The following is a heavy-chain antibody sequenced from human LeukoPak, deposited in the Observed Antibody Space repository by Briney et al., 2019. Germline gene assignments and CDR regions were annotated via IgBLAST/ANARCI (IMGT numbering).Heavy chain of an antibody. D-gene: IGHD2/OR15-2a*01. V-gene: IGHV4-59*01. J-gene: IGHJ5*02. Sequence: TSETLSLTCSVSGVSMKNSFWSWLRQPPGKGLEWIGYVSDTGITNSNPSLKSRVTFSIDTSKGQFYLKLRSVTAADTALYFCARNRFQLSGAYWFDPWGRGTLVTVSS. CDR2: VSDTGIT. CDR1: GVSMKNSF. CDR3: ARNRFQLSGAYWFDP.